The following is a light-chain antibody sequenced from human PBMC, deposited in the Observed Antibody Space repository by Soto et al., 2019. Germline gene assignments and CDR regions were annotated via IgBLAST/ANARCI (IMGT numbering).Light chain of an antibody. CDR3: LPVGDLIS. Sequence: EIVLTQSPGTLSLSPGERATLSCRASQSVSSSYLAWYQQKPGQAPRLLIYGASTRATGIPDRFSGRGSGTDFPLSGNRLAPDDFGVYCWLPVGDLISFGGGTKV. CDR1: QSVSSSY. CDR2: GAS. J-gene: IGKJ4*01. V-gene: IGKV3-20*01.